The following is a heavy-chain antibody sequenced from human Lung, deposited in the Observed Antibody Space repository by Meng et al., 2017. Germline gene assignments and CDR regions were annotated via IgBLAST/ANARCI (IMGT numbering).Heavy chain of an antibody. Sequence: ATLFTPCGTLSLTCVVFFGTRGGNTRTWLVSSARRGVEGIAVISPWGPANYYPGRGHLATLSADPVPKNLSLKLSSMTAADSAVYYCARGPTTMAHDFDYWGQGTLVTVSS. D-gene: IGHD4-11*01. CDR3: ARGPTTMAHDFDY. J-gene: IGHJ4*02. V-gene: IGHV4-34*01. CDR1: FGTRGGNT. CDR2: ISPWGPA.